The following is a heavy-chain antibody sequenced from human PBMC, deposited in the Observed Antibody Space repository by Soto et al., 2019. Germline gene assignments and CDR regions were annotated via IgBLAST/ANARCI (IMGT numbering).Heavy chain of an antibody. D-gene: IGHD3-22*01. Sequence: QVQLVESGGGVVQPGKSLRLSCAASGFTFSTYGIHWVRQAPGKGLEWVALISYDGGSKYYGDSVKGRFIISRDNSHNTVSLQMNRLRADDTAVYFCAKEQRAMTVVVADYFDSWGQGTLVTVSS. CDR1: GFTFSTYG. CDR3: AKEQRAMTVVVADYFDS. J-gene: IGHJ4*02. V-gene: IGHV3-30*18. CDR2: ISYDGGSK.